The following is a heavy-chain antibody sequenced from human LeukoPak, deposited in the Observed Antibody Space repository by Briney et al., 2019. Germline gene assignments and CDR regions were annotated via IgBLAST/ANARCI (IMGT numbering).Heavy chain of an antibody. CDR2: INPNSGGT. V-gene: IGHV1-2*02. Sequence: ASVKVSCKASEYTFTDYHIHWVRQAPGQGLEWMGWINPNSGGTNYAQKFQGRVTMTRDTSISTAYLQWSSLKASDTAMYYCARHHYYYDSGPYPGHYWGQGTLVTVSS. CDR1: EYTFTDYH. CDR3: ARHHYYYDSGPYPGHY. D-gene: IGHD3-22*01. J-gene: IGHJ4*02.